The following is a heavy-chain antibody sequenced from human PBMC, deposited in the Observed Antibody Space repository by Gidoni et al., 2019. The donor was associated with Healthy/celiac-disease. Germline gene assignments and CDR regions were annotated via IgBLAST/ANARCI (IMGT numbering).Heavy chain of an antibody. J-gene: IGHJ1*01. CDR1: GCSISSYY. CDR2: IYTSGST. D-gene: IGHD1-26*01. V-gene: IGHV4-4*07. Sequence: QVQLQESGPGLVKPSETLSLTCTASGCSISSYYWSWIRPPAGKGLEWIGRIYTSGSTNSNPSLKSRVTMSVDTSKNQFSLKLSSVTAADTAVYYCARAEWELLRGHAEYFQHWGQGTLVTVSS. CDR3: ARAEWELLRGHAEYFQH.